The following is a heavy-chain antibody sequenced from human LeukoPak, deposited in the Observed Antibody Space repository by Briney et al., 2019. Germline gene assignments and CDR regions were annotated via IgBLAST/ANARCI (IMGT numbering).Heavy chain of an antibody. CDR2: ISSSSSSI. Sequence: GGSLRLSCAASGFTFSAYTMNWVRQAPGKGLEWVSYISSSSSSIYYADSVKGRFTISRDNAKKSLYLQMNSLRAEDTAVYYCVRDEYSSSVVGSWGQGTLVTVSS. V-gene: IGHV3-48*01. CDR1: GFTFSAYT. J-gene: IGHJ5*02. D-gene: IGHD6-13*01. CDR3: VRDEYSSSVVGS.